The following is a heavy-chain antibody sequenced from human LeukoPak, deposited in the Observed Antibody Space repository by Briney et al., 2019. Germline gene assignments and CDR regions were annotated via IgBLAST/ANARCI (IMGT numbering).Heavy chain of an antibody. CDR1: GFNFTSYW. Sequence: GGSPRLSCAVAGFNFTSYWMSWVRQAPGKGLEWVANIKQDGSEKYYVDSVKGRFTISRDNAKNSLYLEMNSLRVEDTAVYYCARAGPHGYWGQGTLVTVSS. CDR3: ARAGPHGY. J-gene: IGHJ4*02. CDR2: IKQDGSEK. V-gene: IGHV3-7*05.